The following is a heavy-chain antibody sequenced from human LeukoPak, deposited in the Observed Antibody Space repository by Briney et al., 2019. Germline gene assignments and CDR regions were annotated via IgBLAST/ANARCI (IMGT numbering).Heavy chain of an antibody. CDR1: GGSISSGDYY. D-gene: IGHD2-15*01. CDR3: ARHLSGYCSGGSCPYYFDY. J-gene: IGHJ4*02. V-gene: IGHV4-61*08. CDR2: IYYSGSA. Sequence: SQTLSLTCTVSGGSISSGDYYWSWIRQPPGKGLEWIGYIYYSGSANYNPSLKSRVTISVDTSKNQFSLKLSSVAAADTAVYYCARHLSGYCSGGSCPYYFDYWGQGTLVTVSS.